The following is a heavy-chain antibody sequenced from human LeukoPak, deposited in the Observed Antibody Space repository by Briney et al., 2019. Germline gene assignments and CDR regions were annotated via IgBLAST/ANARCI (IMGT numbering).Heavy chain of an antibody. CDR1: GASFAGYS. Sequence: SETLSLTCAVHGASFAGYSWSWIRQSPGKGLEWIGEVNRVGYTIYNPSLKSRVNISIDTSTTQFSLRLSSVTVADTAVYFCARERVVSDYNWFDPWGQGTLVTVSS. D-gene: IGHD6-25*01. CDR2: VNRVGYT. V-gene: IGHV4-34*01. CDR3: ARERVVSDYNWFDP. J-gene: IGHJ5*02.